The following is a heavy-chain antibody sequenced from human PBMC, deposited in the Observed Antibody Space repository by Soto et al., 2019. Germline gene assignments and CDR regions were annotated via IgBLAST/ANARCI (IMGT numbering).Heavy chain of an antibody. CDR3: ARDRSPGYSSDYYDVFDK. Sequence: PGGSLRLSCAPSGFTSGNYWMNRVRPAPGRGLEWVANINQDGRQKYYVDPVKGRFTISRDNARNSLYLHISSLRAEATAVYYCARDRSPGYSSDYYDVFDKWGQGTMVTV. CDR1: GFTSGNYW. J-gene: IGHJ3*02. D-gene: IGHD6-19*01. CDR2: INQDGRQK. V-gene: IGHV3-7*05.